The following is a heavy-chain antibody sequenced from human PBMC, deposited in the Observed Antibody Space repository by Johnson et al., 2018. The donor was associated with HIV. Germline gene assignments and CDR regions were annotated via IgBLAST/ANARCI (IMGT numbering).Heavy chain of an antibody. D-gene: IGHD3-10*01. Sequence: VQLVESGGGLIQPGGSLRLSCAASGFTVRSNYMSWVRQAPGRGLEWVSVIYSGGSTNYADSVKGRFTISRDISKNTLYLQMNSLRAEDTAVYYCAREYYGSGSDAFDIWGQGTMVTVSS. CDR2: IYSGGST. CDR3: AREYYGSGSDAFDI. J-gene: IGHJ3*02. V-gene: IGHV3-53*01. CDR1: GFTVRSNY.